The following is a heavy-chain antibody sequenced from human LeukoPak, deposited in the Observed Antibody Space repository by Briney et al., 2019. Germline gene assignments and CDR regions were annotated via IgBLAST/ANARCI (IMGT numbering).Heavy chain of an antibody. V-gene: IGHV3-11*04. D-gene: IGHD3-10*01. J-gene: IGHJ6*03. CDR1: GFTFSDYY. CDR3: ARGTLWFGSDYYYYMDV. CDR2: ISSSGSTI. Sequence: GGSLRLSCSASGFTFSDYYMSWIRQAPGKGLEWVSYISSSGSTIYYADSVKGRFTISRDNAKNSLYLQMNSLRAEDTAVYYCARGTLWFGSDYYYYMDVWGKGTTVTLSS.